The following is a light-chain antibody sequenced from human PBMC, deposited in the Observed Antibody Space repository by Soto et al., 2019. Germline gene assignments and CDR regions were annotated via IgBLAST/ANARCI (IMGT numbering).Light chain of an antibody. Sequence: EIVLTQSPATLSLSPGERATLSCRASQSVGSSLAWYQQTPGQVPRLLIYDASKRATGIPARFSGSGSGTDFTLTISSLAPEDFALYYCQQHSNWIAFGQGSRLEIK. V-gene: IGKV3-11*01. J-gene: IGKJ5*01. CDR1: QSVGSS. CDR2: DAS. CDR3: QQHSNWIA.